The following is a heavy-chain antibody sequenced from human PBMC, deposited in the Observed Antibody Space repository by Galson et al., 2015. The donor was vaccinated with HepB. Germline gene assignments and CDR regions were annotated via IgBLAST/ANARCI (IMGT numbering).Heavy chain of an antibody. CDR1: GFTFSSYS. D-gene: IGHD3-22*01. CDR2: ISSSSSYI. Sequence: SLRLSCAASGFTFSSYSMNWVRQAPGKGLEWVSSISSSSSYIYYADSVKGRFTISRDNAKNSLYLQMNSLRAEDTAVYYCASFYYDSSGYYKNYFDYWGQGTLVTVSS. V-gene: IGHV3-21*01. J-gene: IGHJ4*02. CDR3: ASFYYDSSGYYKNYFDY.